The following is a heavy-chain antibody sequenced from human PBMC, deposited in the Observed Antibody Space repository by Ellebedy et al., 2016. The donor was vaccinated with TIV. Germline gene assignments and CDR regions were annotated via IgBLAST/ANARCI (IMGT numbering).Heavy chain of an antibody. CDR1: GGSISSYY. V-gene: IGHV4-59*08. J-gene: IGHJ5*02. Sequence: SETLSLXXTVSGGSISSYYWSWIRQPPGKGLEWIGYIYYSGSTNYNPSLKSRVTISVDTSKNQFSLKLSSVTAADTAVYYCARAGRLGWFDPWGQGTLVTVSS. D-gene: IGHD1-26*01. CDR3: ARAGRLGWFDP. CDR2: IYYSGST.